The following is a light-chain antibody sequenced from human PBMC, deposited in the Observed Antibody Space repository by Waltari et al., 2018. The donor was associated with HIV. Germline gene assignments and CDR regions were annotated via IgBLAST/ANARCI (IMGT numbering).Light chain of an antibody. J-gene: IGKJ5*01. Sequence: EIVLTQSPGTLSLSPGERATRSCRASQSVSSSYLAWYQQKPGQAPRLLIYGASSRATGIPDRFSGSGSGTDFTLTISRLEPEDFAVYYCQQYGSSPPITFGQGTRLEIK. V-gene: IGKV3-20*01. CDR1: QSVSSSY. CDR2: GAS. CDR3: QQYGSSPPIT.